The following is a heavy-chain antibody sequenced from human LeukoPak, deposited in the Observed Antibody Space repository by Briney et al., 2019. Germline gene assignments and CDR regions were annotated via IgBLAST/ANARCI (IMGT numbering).Heavy chain of an antibody. CDR2: ISYDGSNK. J-gene: IGHJ4*02. Sequence: GRSLRLSCAASGFTFSSYGMHWVRQAPGKGLEWVAVISYDGSNKYYADSVKGRFTISRDNSKNTLYLQMNSLRAEDTAVYYCAKDALSGSYYVPNYFDYWGQGTLVTVSS. CDR1: GFTFSSYG. V-gene: IGHV3-30*18. D-gene: IGHD1-26*01. CDR3: AKDALSGSYYVPNYFDY.